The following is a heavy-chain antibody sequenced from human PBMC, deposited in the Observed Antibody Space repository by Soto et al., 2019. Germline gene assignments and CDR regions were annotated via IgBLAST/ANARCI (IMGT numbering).Heavy chain of an antibody. J-gene: IGHJ6*02. CDR3: ARHYYGSGSNPYYYYGMDV. D-gene: IGHD3-10*01. CDR1: GYSFTSYW. CDR2: IYPGDSDT. V-gene: IGHV5-51*01. Sequence: LKISCKGSGYSFTSYWIGWVRQMPGKGLEWMGIIYPGDSDTRYSPSFQGQVTISADKSISTAYLQWSSLKASDTAMYYCARHYYGSGSNPYYYYGMDVWGQGTTVTVSS.